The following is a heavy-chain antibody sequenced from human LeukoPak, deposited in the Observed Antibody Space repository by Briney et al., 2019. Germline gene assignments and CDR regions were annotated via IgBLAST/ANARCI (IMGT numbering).Heavy chain of an antibody. CDR2: INHSGST. Sequence: PGGSLRLSCAASGFTFSSYSMNWIRQPPGKGLEWIGEINHSGSTNYNPSLKSRVTISVDTSKNQFSLKLSSVTAADTAVYYCARGARGYRGDYWGQGTLVTVSS. V-gene: IGHV4-34*01. CDR1: GFTFSSYS. J-gene: IGHJ4*02. D-gene: IGHD5-18*01. CDR3: ARGARGYRGDY.